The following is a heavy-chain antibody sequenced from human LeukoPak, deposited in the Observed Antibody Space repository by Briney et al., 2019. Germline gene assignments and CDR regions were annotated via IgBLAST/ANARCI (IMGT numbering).Heavy chain of an antibody. CDR2: INPNSGGT. CDR3: ARRTYGDYLYWYSDL. J-gene: IGHJ2*01. V-gene: IGHV1-2*02. Sequence: ASVKVSCKASGYTFTGYYMHWVRQAPGQGLEWMGWINPNSGGTNYAQKFQGRVTMTRDTSISTAYMELSRLRSDDTAVYYCARRTYGDYLYWYSDLWGRGTLVTVSS. CDR1: GYTFTGYY. D-gene: IGHD4-17*01.